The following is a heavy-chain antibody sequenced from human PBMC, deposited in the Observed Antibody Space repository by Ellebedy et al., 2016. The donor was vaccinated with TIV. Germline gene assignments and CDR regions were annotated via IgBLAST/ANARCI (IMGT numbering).Heavy chain of an antibody. Sequence: GESLKISCAASGFTFSGYWMSWVRQAPGKGLEWVANIKQDGSEKYYVESVKGRFTISRDNAKNSLYLQMNSMRAEDTAVYYCARKTVATSVNDAFDIWGLGTVVTVSS. D-gene: IGHD4-17*01. CDR1: GFTFSGYW. CDR3: ARKTVATSVNDAFDI. CDR2: IKQDGSEK. J-gene: IGHJ3*02. V-gene: IGHV3-7*01.